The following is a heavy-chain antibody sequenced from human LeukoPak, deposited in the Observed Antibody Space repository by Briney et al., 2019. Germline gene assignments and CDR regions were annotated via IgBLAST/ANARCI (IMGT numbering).Heavy chain of an antibody. CDR3: AKAGSSGWYDYFDY. V-gene: IGHV3-23*01. CDR2: ISGSGGST. J-gene: IGHJ4*02. D-gene: IGHD6-19*01. Sequence: GSLRLSCATSGFTFSSHAINRVRPAPGKGLELVSAISGSGGSTYYADSVKGRFTISRDNSKNTLYLQMNSLRAEDTAVYYCAKAGSSGWYDYFDYWGQGTLVTVSS. CDR1: GFTFSSHA.